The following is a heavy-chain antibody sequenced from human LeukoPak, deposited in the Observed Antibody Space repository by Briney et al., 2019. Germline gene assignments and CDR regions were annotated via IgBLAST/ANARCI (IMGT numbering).Heavy chain of an antibody. J-gene: IGHJ6*04. CDR2: INHSGST. V-gene: IGHV4-34*01. CDR3: ARGPVAYCSSTSCYTLETYYYYGMDV. Sequence: PSETLSLTCAVYGGSFSGYYWSWIRQPPGKGLEWIGEINHSGSTNYNPPLKSRVTISVDTSKNQFSLKLSSVTAADTAVYYCARGPVAYCSSTSCYTLETYYYYGMDVWGKGTTVTVSS. D-gene: IGHD2-2*02. CDR1: GGSFSGYY.